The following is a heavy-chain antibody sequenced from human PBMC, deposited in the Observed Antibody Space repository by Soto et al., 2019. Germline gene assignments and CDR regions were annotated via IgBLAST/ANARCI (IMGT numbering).Heavy chain of an antibody. J-gene: IGHJ4*02. CDR3: ARRAYSSGWYVDY. D-gene: IGHD6-19*01. CDR2: INPNSGGT. CDR1: GYTFTGYY. V-gene: IGHV1-2*04. Sequence: ASVKVSCKASGYTFTGYYMHWVRQAPGQGLEWMGWINPNSGGTNYAQKFQGWVTMTRDTSISTAYMELSRLRSDDTAVYYCARRAYSSGWYVDYWGQGTLVTVSS.